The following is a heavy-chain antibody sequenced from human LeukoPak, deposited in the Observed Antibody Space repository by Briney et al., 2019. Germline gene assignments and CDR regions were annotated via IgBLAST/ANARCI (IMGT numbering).Heavy chain of an antibody. CDR2: INPNSGGT. V-gene: IGHV1-2*02. J-gene: IGHJ5*02. Sequence: GASVKVSCKASGYTFTGYYMHWVRQAPGQGLEWMGWINPNSGGTNYAQKFQGRVTMTRDTSISTAYMELSRLRSDDTAVYYCAGLYGDGLNWFDPWGQGTLVTVSS. CDR3: AGLYGDGLNWFDP. D-gene: IGHD4-17*01. CDR1: GYTFTGYY.